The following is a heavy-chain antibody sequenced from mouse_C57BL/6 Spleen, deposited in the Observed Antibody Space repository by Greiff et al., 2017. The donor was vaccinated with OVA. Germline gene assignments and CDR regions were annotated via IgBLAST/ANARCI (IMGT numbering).Heavy chain of an antibody. Sequence: EVQLVESGGGLVKPGGSLKLSCAASGFTFSSYAMSWVRQTPEKRLEWVATISDGGSYTYYPDNVKGRFTISRDNAKNNLYLQMNHLKSEDTAMYYCAREGYDYDGGVYFDYWGQGTTLTVSS. CDR2: ISDGGSYT. V-gene: IGHV5-4*01. D-gene: IGHD2-4*01. CDR1: GFTFSSYA. CDR3: AREGYDYDGGVYFDY. J-gene: IGHJ2*01.